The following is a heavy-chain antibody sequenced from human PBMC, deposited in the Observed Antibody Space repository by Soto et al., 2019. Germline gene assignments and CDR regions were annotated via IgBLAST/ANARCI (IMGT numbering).Heavy chain of an antibody. CDR1: GFTFSSYG. CDR3: AKDLRRYCSGGSCYSSNAFDI. CDR2: ISYDGSNK. J-gene: IGHJ3*02. Sequence: QLGGSLRLSCAASGFTFSSYGMHWVRQAPGKGLEWVAVISYDGSNKYYADSVKGRFTISRDNSKNTLYLQMNSLRAEDTAVYYCAKDLRRYCSGGSCYSSNAFDIWGQGTMVTVSS. V-gene: IGHV3-30*18. D-gene: IGHD2-15*01.